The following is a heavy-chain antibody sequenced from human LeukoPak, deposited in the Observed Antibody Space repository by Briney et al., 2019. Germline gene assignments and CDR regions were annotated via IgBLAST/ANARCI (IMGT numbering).Heavy chain of an antibody. CDR3: AKDASNWNYFNWFDP. Sequence: GGSLRLSCAASGFTFSSYAMSWVRQAPGKGLEWVSAISGSGGSTYYADSVKGRFTISRDKSKNTLYLQMNSLRAEDTAVYYCAKDASNWNYFNWFDPWGQGTLVTVSS. D-gene: IGHD1-7*01. J-gene: IGHJ5*02. CDR1: GFTFSSYA. V-gene: IGHV3-23*01. CDR2: ISGSGGST.